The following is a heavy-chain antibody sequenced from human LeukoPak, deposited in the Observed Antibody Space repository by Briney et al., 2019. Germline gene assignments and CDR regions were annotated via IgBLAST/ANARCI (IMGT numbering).Heavy chain of an antibody. CDR3: AKNWGATIYYAFDI. J-gene: IGHJ3*02. Sequence: PGGSLILSCAASGFTFSSYAISWVRQAPGKGLEWVSAISGSGGYTYYADSVKGRFTISRDNSKNTLYLQMNSLRAEDTAVYYCAKNWGATIYYAFDIWGQRTMVTVSS. D-gene: IGHD5-12*01. CDR1: GFTFSSYA. CDR2: ISGSGGYT. V-gene: IGHV3-23*01.